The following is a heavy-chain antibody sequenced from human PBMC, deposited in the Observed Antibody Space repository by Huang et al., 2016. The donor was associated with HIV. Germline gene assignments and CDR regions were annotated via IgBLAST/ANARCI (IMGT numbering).Heavy chain of an antibody. Sequence: QLQLQESGPGLVKTSETLSLTCTVSGGSMSSSSYYWGWIRQPPGKGLEWIGIRYNSGSTYHNPSLKSRVTISVDTSKNQFSLKLSSVTAADTAVYYCAPYSGSYPYYFDCWGQGTLVTVSS. CDR3: APYSGSYPYYFDC. J-gene: IGHJ4*02. CDR2: RYNSGST. D-gene: IGHD1-26*01. V-gene: IGHV4-39*01. CDR1: GGSMSSSSYY.